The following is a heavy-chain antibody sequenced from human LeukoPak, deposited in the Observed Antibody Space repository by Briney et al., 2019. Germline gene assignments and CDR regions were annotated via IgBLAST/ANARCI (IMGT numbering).Heavy chain of an antibody. CDR2: LYSGGNT. CDR1: GFTVSNNY. CDR3: ARELLERRPPYYYYGMDV. V-gene: IGHV3-53*01. Sequence: PGGSLRLSCAASGFTVSNNYMSWVRQAPGKGLEWVSVLYSGGNTYYTDSVKGRFAISRDYSRNTVYLQMNSLRAEDTAVYYCARELLERRPPYYYYGMDVWGQGTTVTVSS. D-gene: IGHD1-1*01. J-gene: IGHJ6*02.